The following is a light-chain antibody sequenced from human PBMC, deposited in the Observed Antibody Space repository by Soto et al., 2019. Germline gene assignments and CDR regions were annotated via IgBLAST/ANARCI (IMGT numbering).Light chain of an antibody. Sequence: EIVLTQSPGTLSLSPGERATLSCRASQSVSSSFLAWYQQKPGQAPRLLIYGVSSRATGIPDRFSGSGSGTDFTLTISRLEPEDFAMYYCQQSGGSPITFGQGTRLEIK. CDR1: QSVSSSF. V-gene: IGKV3-20*01. CDR3: QQSGGSPIT. CDR2: GVS. J-gene: IGKJ5*01.